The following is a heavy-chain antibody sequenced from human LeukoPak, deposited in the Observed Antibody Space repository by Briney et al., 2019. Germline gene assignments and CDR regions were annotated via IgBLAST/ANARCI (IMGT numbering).Heavy chain of an antibody. V-gene: IGHV1-18*01. D-gene: IGHD3-22*01. J-gene: IGHJ3*02. Sequence: GSSVKVSCKASGGTFSSYVISWVRQAPGQGLEWMGWISAYNGNTNYAQKLQGRVTMTTDTSTSTAYMELRSLRSDDTAVYYCARDGRITMIVVAGGDIWGQGTMVTVSP. CDR3: ARDGRITMIVVAGGDI. CDR1: GGTFSSYV. CDR2: ISAYNGNT.